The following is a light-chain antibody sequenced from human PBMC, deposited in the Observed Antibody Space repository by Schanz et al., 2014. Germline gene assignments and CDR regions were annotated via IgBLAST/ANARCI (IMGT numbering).Light chain of an antibody. CDR1: SSDVGGHNF. CDR3: SSYTVTSTLV. V-gene: IGLV2-14*03. Sequence: QSALTQPASVSGSPGQSITISCTGTSSDVGGHNFVSWYQQHPGKAPKVIIYDVSNRPSGVSNRFSGSKSDVTASLTISGLQAEDEADYYCSSYTVTSTLVFGGGTKLTVL. CDR2: DVS. J-gene: IGLJ2*01.